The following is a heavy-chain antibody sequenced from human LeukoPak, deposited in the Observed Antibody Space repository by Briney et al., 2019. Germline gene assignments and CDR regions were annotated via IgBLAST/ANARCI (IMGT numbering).Heavy chain of an antibody. D-gene: IGHD3-10*01. Sequence: ASVKVSCKASGYTYTGYYMHWVRQAPGQGLEWMGWINPNSGGTNYAQKFQGRVTMTRDTSISTAYMELSRLRSDDTAVYYCARTITMVRGVTQLPFDYWGQGTLVTVSS. V-gene: IGHV1-2*02. CDR2: INPNSGGT. CDR1: GYTYTGYY. CDR3: ARTITMVRGVTQLPFDY. J-gene: IGHJ4*02.